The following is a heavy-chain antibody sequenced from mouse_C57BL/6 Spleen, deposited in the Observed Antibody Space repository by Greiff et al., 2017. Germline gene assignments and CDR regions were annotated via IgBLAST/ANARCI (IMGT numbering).Heavy chain of an antibody. CDR2: INPGSGGT. J-gene: IGHJ4*01. CDR1: GYAFTNYL. D-gene: IGHD3-2*01. V-gene: IGHV1-54*01. Sequence: QVQLQQSGAELVRPGTSVKVSCKASGYAFTNYLIEWVKQRPGQGLEWIGVINPGSGGTNYNEKFKGKATLTADKSSSTAYLQLSSLTSDDSAVYFCARRGQLGLLYAMDYWGQGTSVTVSS. CDR3: ARRGQLGLLYAMDY.